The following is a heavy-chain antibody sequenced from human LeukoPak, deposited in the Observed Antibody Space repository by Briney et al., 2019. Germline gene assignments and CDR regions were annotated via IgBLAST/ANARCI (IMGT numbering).Heavy chain of an antibody. J-gene: IGHJ2*01. CDR3: AIVANRYCSSTSCYADWYFDI. CDR1: GYTFTGYY. V-gene: IGHV1-2*02. CDR2: INPNGGGT. Sequence: GASVKVSCKASGYTFTGYYIHWVRQAPGQGLEWMGWINPNGGGTNYAQKFQGRVTMTRDTSISTDYMELSRLRSDDTAVYYCAIVANRYCSSTSCYADWYFDIWGRGTLVTVSS. D-gene: IGHD2-2*01.